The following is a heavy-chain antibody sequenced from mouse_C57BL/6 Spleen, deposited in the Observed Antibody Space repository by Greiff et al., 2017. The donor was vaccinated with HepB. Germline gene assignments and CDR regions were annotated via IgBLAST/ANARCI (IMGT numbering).Heavy chain of an antibody. J-gene: IGHJ1*03. V-gene: IGHV1-64*01. CDR2: IHPNSGST. CDR3: ARSYDGDYGGGYFDV. D-gene: IGHD2-3*01. CDR1: GYTFTSYW. Sequence: QVQLQQPGAELVKPGASVKLSCKASGYTFTSYWMHWVKQRPGQGLEWIGMIHPNSGSTNYNEKFKSKATLTVDKSSSTAYMQLSSLTSEDSAVYYCARSYDGDYGGGYFDVWGTGTTVTVSS.